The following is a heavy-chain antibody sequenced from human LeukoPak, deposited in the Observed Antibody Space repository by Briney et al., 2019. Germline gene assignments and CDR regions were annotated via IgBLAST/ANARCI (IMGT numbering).Heavy chain of an antibody. D-gene: IGHD3-22*01. CDR1: GGSISGTNW. Sequence: SETLSLTCGVSGGSISGTNWWSWVRQPPGQGLEWIGEISLAGQTNYNPSLNGRVTMSLDKSSNQLSLHLTSVTAADTAVYYCARGVSYYDSSGYYNEYFQHWGQGTLVTVSS. CDR3: ARGVSYYDSSGYYNEYFQH. J-gene: IGHJ1*01. CDR2: ISLAGQT. V-gene: IGHV4/OR15-8*02.